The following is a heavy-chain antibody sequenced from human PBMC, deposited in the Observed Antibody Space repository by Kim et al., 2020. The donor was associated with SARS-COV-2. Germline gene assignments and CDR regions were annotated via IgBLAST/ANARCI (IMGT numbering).Heavy chain of an antibody. Sequence: GGSLRLSCAASGFTFSNYGTHWVRQAPGKGLEWVAVIWSDGDNKYYADSVKGRFTISRDNSKNTLYLQMNSLRAEDAAVYYCARGDGSTVTMAIDYWGQGTLVTVSS. CDR2: IWSDGDNK. CDR1: GFTFSNYG. J-gene: IGHJ4*02. D-gene: IGHD4-17*01. CDR3: ARGDGSTVTMAIDY. V-gene: IGHV3-33*01.